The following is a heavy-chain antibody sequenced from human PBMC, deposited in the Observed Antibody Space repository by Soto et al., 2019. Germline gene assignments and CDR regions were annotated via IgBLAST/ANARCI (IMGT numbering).Heavy chain of an antibody. V-gene: IGHV3-23*01. CDR1: GFTFSSYA. J-gene: IGHJ6*03. D-gene: IGHD3-3*01. Sequence: EVQLLESGGGLVQPGGSLRLSCAASGFTFSSYARNWVRQAPGRGREWVSVISGSGDNTYYADSVKGRFTISRDNSKNTLYLQMNSLRAEDTAVYYCAKDLGTDDFWSAYYTYYYMDVWGKGTTVTVSS. CDR2: ISGSGDNT. CDR3: AKDLGTDDFWSAYYTYYYMDV.